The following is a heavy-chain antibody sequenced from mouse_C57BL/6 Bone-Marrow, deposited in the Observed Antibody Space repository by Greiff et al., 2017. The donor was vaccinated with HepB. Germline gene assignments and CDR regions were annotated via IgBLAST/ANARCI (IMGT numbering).Heavy chain of an antibody. CDR3: ARDDGYYDWYFDV. D-gene: IGHD2-3*01. Sequence: ESGPGLVKPSQSLSLTCSVTGYSITSGYYWNWIRQFPGNKLEWMGYISYDGSNNYNPSLKNRISITRDTSKNQFFLKLNSVTTEDTATYYCARDDGYYDWYFDVWGTGTTVTVSS. J-gene: IGHJ1*03. CDR1: GYSITSGYY. CDR2: ISYDGSN. V-gene: IGHV3-6*01.